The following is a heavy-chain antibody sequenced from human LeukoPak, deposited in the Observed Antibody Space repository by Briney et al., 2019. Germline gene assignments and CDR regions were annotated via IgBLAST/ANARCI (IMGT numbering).Heavy chain of an antibody. CDR3: ARDVREAYYYYGMDV. CDR1: GTTFRNYG. Sequence: GSSVKVSCKASGTTFRNYGISWVRQAPGQGLEWMGGIIPMFGKANYAQKFQGRVTITTDDSTSTAFMELSSLRSEDTAVYYCARDVREAYYYYGMDVWGQGTTVTVSS. V-gene: IGHV1-69*05. J-gene: IGHJ6*02. CDR2: IIPMFGKA. D-gene: IGHD3-16*01.